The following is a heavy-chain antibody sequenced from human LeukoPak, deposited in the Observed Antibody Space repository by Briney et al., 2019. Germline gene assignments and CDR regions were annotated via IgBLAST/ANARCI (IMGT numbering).Heavy chain of an antibody. J-gene: IGHJ4*02. Sequence: GGSLRLSCAASGFTVSSNYMSWVRQAPGKGLEWVSVIYSGGSTYYADSVKGRFIMSRDNSKNTVYLLMNSLRAEDTAVYYCAKPGTHYWGQGTQVTVSS. CDR2: IYSGGST. D-gene: IGHD1-14*01. CDR3: AKPGTHY. V-gene: IGHV3-53*01. CDR1: GFTVSSNY.